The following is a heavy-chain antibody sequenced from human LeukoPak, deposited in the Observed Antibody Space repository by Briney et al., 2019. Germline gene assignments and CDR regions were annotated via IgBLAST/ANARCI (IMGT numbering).Heavy chain of an antibody. D-gene: IGHD6-6*01. CDR3: ARQGARGYSSYWFDP. V-gene: IGHV4-59*08. Sequence: SETLSLTCTVSGDSISTYYWSWIRQPAGRGLEWIGRVYFTGSANYNPSLKSRVTISVDTSKSQFSLNLSSVTAADTAVYYCARQGARGYSSYWFDPWGQGTLVTVSS. J-gene: IGHJ5*02. CDR1: GDSISTYY. CDR2: VYFTGSA.